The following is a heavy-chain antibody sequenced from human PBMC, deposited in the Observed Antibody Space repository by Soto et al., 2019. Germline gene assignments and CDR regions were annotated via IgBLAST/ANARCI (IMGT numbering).Heavy chain of an antibody. V-gene: IGHV1-3*01. D-gene: IGHD3-10*01. Sequence: QVQLVQSGAEVKKPGASVKVSCKASGYTFTSYAMHWVRQAPGQRLEWMGWINAGNGNTKYSQKFQGRVTITRDTSASTDYMELSSLRSEDTAVYYCARGLTMVRGVILDAFDIWGQGTMVTVSS. CDR1: GYTFTSYA. J-gene: IGHJ3*02. CDR3: ARGLTMVRGVILDAFDI. CDR2: INAGNGNT.